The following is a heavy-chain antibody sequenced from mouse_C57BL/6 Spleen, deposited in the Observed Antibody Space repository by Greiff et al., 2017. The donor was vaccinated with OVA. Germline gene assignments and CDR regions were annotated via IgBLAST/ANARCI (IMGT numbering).Heavy chain of an antibody. J-gene: IGHJ1*03. D-gene: IGHD2-1*01. CDR1: GYTFTSYW. CDR2: INPSNGGT. Sequence: QVQLQQPGTELVKPGASVKLSCKASGYTFTSYWMHWVKQRPGQGLEWIGNINPSNGGTNYNEKFKSKAILTVDKSSSTAYMQLSSLTSEDSAVYYCAREGALYYGNYEGYFDVWGTGTTVTVSS. V-gene: IGHV1-53*01. CDR3: AREGALYYGNYEGYFDV.